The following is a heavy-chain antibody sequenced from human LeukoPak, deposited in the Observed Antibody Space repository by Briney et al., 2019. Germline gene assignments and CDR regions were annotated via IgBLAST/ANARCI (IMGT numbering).Heavy chain of an antibody. D-gene: IGHD2-2*02. CDR3: ARPWYCSSTSCYTANYYYYGMDV. V-gene: IGHV1-69*13. CDR2: IIPIFGTA. J-gene: IGHJ6*02. CDR1: GGTFSSYA. Sequence: SVKVSCKASGGTFSSYAISWVRQAPGQGLEWMGGIIPIFGTANYAQKFQGRVTITADESTSTVYMELSSLRSEDTAVYYCARPWYCSSTSCYTANYYYYGMDVWGQGTTVTVSS.